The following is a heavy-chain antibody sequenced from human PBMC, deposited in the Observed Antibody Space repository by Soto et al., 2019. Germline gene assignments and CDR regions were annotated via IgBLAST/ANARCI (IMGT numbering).Heavy chain of an antibody. CDR1: GYTFTSNG. V-gene: IGHV1-18*01. CDR3: ARDGYGDYGY. CDR2: ISTYNGNT. Sequence: QVQLVQSGAEVKKPGTSVKISCKASGYTFTSNGISWVRQAPGQGLEWMGWISTYNGNTNYAQKLQGRVTMPRDTSTSIAYKELRKLRSDQTAGYYCARDGYGDYGYWGQGSLVTVSS. D-gene: IGHD4-17*01. J-gene: IGHJ4*02.